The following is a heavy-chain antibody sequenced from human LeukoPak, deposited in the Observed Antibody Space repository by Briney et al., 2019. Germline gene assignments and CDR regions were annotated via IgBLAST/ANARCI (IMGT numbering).Heavy chain of an antibody. V-gene: IGHV3-74*01. CDR2: VKGDGTFT. J-gene: IGHJ4*02. D-gene: IGHD3-16*01. CDR1: GFTFSSHW. CDR3: ALNMIGGQIFDF. Sequence: GRSLRLSCAASGFTFSSHWIHCVRQAPGKGRVWVSRVKGDGTFTNYADSVYGRFTISRHNAKNTLYLHMHSLRAEVTAVYYCALNMIGGQIFDFWGQGTLVTVPS.